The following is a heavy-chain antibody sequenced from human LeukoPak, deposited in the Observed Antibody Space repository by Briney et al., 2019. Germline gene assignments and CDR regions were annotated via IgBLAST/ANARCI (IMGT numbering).Heavy chain of an antibody. D-gene: IGHD3-22*01. V-gene: IGHV3-20*04. CDR3: ASPFHYYDSSGYYGAFDI. Sequence: GGSLRLSCAASGFTFDDYGMSWVRQAPGKGLEWVSGINWNGGSTGYADSVKGRFTISRDNAKNSLYLQMNSLRAEDTALYYCASPFHYYDSSGYYGAFDIWGQGTMVTVSS. J-gene: IGHJ3*02. CDR1: GFTFDDYG. CDR2: INWNGGST.